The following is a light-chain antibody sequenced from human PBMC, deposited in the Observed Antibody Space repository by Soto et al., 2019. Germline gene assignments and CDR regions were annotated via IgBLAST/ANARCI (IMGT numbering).Light chain of an antibody. J-gene: IGKJ4*01. V-gene: IGKV1-12*01. CDR2: DAS. Sequence: IQMTQSPSSVSASVGDRVTITCRASQGISSWVGWYQQKPGRAPNLLIYDASSLQSGVPSRFSGSGSGTEFTLTISSLQPEDFATYYCQQADTFPLTFGGGTKVEIK. CDR3: QQADTFPLT. CDR1: QGISSW.